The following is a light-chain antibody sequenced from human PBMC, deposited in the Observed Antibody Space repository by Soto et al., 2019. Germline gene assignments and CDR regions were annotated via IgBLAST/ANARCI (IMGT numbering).Light chain of an antibody. CDR2: DVS. J-gene: IGKJ4*01. CDR3: QQRINWPLT. CDR1: QSVSSF. V-gene: IGKV3-11*01. Sequence: EIVLTQSPDTLSLSPGERATLSCRASQSVSSFVAWYQQRPGQPPRLLIYDVSKRATGSPIRFSGSGSGTDFNLTIRSLEPEDFAVYYCQQRINWPLTFGGGTKVEIK.